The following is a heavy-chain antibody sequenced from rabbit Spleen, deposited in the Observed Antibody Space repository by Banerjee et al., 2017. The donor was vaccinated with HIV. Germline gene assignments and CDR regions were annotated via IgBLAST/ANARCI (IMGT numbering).Heavy chain of an antibody. J-gene: IGHJ6*01. CDR3: ARDRLYGYFFDL. Sequence: QEQLVESGGGLVQPEGSLTLTCKASGFDFSTNYDMCWVRQAPGKGPEWIACIRTGDGKTYYASWAKGRFTISKTSSTTVTPQMTSLTAADTATYFCARDRLYGYFFDLWGPGTLVTVS. V-gene: IGHV1S45*01. CDR1: GFDFSTNYD. D-gene: IGHD3-1*01. CDR2: IRTGDGKT.